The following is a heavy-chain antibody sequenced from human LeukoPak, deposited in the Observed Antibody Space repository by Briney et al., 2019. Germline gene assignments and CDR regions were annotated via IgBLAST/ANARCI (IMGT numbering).Heavy chain of an antibody. CDR2: INPNSGGT. J-gene: IGHJ5*02. Sequence: ASVKVSCKASGYTFTGYYMHWVRQAPGRGLEWMGWINPNSGGTNYAQKFQGRVTMTRDTSISTAYMELSRLRSDDTAVYYCARGTNHWGSRYNWFDPWGQGTLVTVSS. V-gene: IGHV1-2*02. CDR3: ARGTNHWGSRYNWFDP. D-gene: IGHD7-27*01. CDR1: GYTFTGYY.